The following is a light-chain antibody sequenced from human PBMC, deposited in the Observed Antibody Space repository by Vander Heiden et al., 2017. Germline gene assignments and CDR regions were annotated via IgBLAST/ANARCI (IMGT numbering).Light chain of an antibody. CDR2: GVS. Sequence: QSALPQPASVSGSPGQSLTISCTGTSSDVGGYNYVSWYQHNPGKAPKLMIHGVSNRPAGVSDRFSGSKSGNTASLTISGLQAEDEADYYCSSYTSNTTRLFGGGTKLTVL. CDR3: SSYTSNTTRL. CDR1: SSDVGGYNY. J-gene: IGLJ2*01. V-gene: IGLV2-14*03.